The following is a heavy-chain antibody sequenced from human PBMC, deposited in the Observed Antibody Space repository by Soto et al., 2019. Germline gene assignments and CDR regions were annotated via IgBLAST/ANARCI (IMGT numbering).Heavy chain of an antibody. CDR1: GFTFSSYA. Sequence: QVQLVESGGGVGQPGRSLRLSCAASGFTFSSYAMHWVRQAPGKGLEWVAVISYDGSNKYYADSVKGRFTISRDNSKNTLYLQMNSLRAEDTAVYYCARDLGYSRSWSLFDYWGQGTLVTVSS. CDR3: ARDLGYSRSWSLFDY. J-gene: IGHJ4*02. V-gene: IGHV3-30-3*01. D-gene: IGHD6-13*01. CDR2: ISYDGSNK.